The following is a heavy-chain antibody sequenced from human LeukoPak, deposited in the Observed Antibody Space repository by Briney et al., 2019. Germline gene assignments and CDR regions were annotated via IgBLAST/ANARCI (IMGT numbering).Heavy chain of an antibody. D-gene: IGHD5-18*01. CDR1: GGSFSGYY. Sequence: PSETLSLTCAGYGGSFSGYYWSWIRQPPGKGLEWIGEINHSGSTDYNPSLKSRVTISVHTSKNQFSLKLSSVTAADTAVYYCARVGYSYGLGDAFDIWGQGTLVTVSS. CDR3: ARVGYSYGLGDAFDI. V-gene: IGHV4-34*01. J-gene: IGHJ3*02. CDR2: INHSGST.